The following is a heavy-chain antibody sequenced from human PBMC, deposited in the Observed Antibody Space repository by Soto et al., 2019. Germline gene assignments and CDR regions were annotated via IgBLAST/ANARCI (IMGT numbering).Heavy chain of an antibody. CDR2: ISGSGGST. CDR1: GFTFSSYA. V-gene: IGHV3-23*01. D-gene: IGHD6-19*01. Sequence: EVQLLESGGGLVQPGGSLRLSCAASGFTFSSYAMSWVRQAPGKGLEWVSAISGSGGSTYYADSVKGRFTISRDNSKNTLYLQMNSLIAEDTAVYYCSIISSCWLMTVDYWGQGTLVTVSS. CDR3: SIISSCWLMTVDY. J-gene: IGHJ4*02.